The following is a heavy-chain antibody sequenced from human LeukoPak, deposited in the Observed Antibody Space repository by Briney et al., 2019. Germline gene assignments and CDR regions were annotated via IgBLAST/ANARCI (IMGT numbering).Heavy chain of an antibody. D-gene: IGHD6-25*01. CDR3: AKDRGSGWTFDY. CDR1: GFTFSSHG. CDR2: ISYDGSSK. V-gene: IGHV3-30*18. Sequence: GGSLRLSCAASGFTFSSHGMHWVRQAPGKGLEWVALISYDGSSKYYADSVKGRFTISRDNSKSTLYLQMNSLRAEDTAVYYCAKDRGSGWTFDYWGQGTLVTVSS. J-gene: IGHJ4*02.